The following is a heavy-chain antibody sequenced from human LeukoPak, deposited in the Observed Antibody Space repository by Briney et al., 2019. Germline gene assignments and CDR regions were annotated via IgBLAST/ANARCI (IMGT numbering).Heavy chain of an antibody. CDR1: GYTLSGYW. D-gene: IGHD6-13*01. CDR2: INRDGCIT. CDR3: ARVVTIPAVGNYFFDS. V-gene: IGHV3-74*01. Sequence: GGSLRLSCAASGYTLSGYWMHWVRQAPGKGLVWVLHINRDGCITTYADSVKGGFTISGDNAKNTLYGQKNSLRAEDTAVYYCARVVTIPAVGNYFFDSWGQGILVSVSS. J-gene: IGHJ4*02.